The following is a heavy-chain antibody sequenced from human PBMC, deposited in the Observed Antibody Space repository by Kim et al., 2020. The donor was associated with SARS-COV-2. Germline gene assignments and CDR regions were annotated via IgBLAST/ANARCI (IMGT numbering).Heavy chain of an antibody. J-gene: IGHJ3*02. V-gene: IGHV3-23*01. CDR2: ISGNGVAT. CDR1: GFTVSNFA. Sequence: GGSLRLSCATSGFTVSNFAMTWVRQAPGKGLEWVSGISGNGVATDYAGSVKGRFTISRDNSKNTLYLQMNSLRAEDTAVYYCAKPDGYYLGYAFDIWGQGTMVTVSS. CDR3: AKPDGYYLGYAFDI. D-gene: IGHD2-21*01.